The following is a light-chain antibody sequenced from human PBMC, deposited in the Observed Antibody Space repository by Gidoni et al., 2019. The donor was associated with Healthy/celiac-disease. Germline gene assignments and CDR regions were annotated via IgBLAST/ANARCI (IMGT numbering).Light chain of an antibody. CDR1: QGISIS. CDR3: QQYYSTDT. J-gene: IGKJ2*01. CDR2: AAS. V-gene: IGKV1-NL1*01. Sequence: IQMTQSPSSLSAAVGDRVTITCRASQGISISLAWYQQKPVKAPKLLLYAASRLESGVPSRFSGSGSGTDYTLTISSLQPEDFATYYCQQYYSTDTFGQGTKLEIK.